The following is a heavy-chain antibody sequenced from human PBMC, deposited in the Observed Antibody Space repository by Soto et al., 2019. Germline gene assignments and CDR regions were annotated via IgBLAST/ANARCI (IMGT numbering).Heavy chain of an antibody. J-gene: IGHJ3*02. V-gene: IGHV4-31*03. D-gene: IGHD3-22*01. CDR1: GGSISSGGYY. Sequence: SETLSLTCTVSGGSISSGGYYWSWIRQHPGKGLEWIGYIYYSGSTYYNPSLKSRVTISVGTSKNQFSLKLSSVTAADTAVYYCARVSPPDRPVVVVSAFDIWGQGTMVTVSS. CDR2: IYYSGST. CDR3: ARVSPPDRPVVVVSAFDI.